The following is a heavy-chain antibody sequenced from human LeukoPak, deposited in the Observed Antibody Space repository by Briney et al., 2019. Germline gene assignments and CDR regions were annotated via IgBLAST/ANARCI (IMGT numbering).Heavy chain of an antibody. V-gene: IGHV1-2*02. D-gene: IGHD2-8*02. CDR1: GYTFTDYY. Sequence: GASVKVSCKASGYTFTDYYIHWVRQAPGQGREWMGWINPNSGGPNYAQNFQGRVTMTRDTSISTAYMELNRLTSDDTAVYYCARRLNTGQDYWGQGTLVTVSS. CDR3: ARRLNTGQDY. J-gene: IGHJ4*02. CDR2: INPNSGGP.